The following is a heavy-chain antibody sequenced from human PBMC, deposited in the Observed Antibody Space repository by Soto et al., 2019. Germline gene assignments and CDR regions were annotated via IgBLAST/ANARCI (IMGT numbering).Heavy chain of an antibody. D-gene: IGHD2-2*01. Sequence: SETLSLTCTVSGGSISSYYWSWIRQPPGKGLEWIGYIYYSGSTYYNPSLKSRVTISVDTSKNQFSLKLSSVTAADTAVYYCARLARYCISTSCYSFDYWGQGTLVTVS. CDR1: GGSISSYY. J-gene: IGHJ4*02. V-gene: IGHV4-59*08. CDR2: IYYSGST. CDR3: ARLARYCISTSCYSFDY.